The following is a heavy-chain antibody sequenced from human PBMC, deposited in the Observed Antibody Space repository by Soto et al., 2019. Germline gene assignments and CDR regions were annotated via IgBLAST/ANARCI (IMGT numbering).Heavy chain of an antibody. D-gene: IGHD3-3*01. CDR2: IYHSGIT. V-gene: IGHV4-30-2*01. CDR3: AREPPFGR. J-gene: IGHJ4*02. Sequence: QLQLQESGSGLVKPSQTLSLTCAVSGGSISSGGYSWTWIRQPPGKGLEWIGYIYHSGITYYHPAISSRVTRSVDRSTSQFSLKLSSVTAADTAMYYCAREPPFGRWGQGTLVTVSS. CDR1: GGSISSGGYS.